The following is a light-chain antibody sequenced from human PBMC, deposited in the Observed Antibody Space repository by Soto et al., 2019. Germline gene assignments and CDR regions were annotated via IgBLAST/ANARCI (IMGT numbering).Light chain of an antibody. CDR3: ATWDDSLFGHV. CDR2: SND. J-gene: IGLJ1*01. V-gene: IGLV1-44*01. CDR1: SSDVGSNT. Sequence: SVLTHPPSASATPGQRVTISCSGRSSDVGSNTVNWYQQFPGAAPKLLIYSNDQRPSGVPDRFSASKSGTSASLAISGLQSEDEADYYCATWDDSLFGHVFGTGTKVTVL.